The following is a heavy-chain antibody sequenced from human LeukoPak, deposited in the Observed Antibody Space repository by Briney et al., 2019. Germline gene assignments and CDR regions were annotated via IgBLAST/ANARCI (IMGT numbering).Heavy chain of an antibody. CDR3: ARDYRDWAFDI. CDR1: GFTFRDYD. CDR2: ISSTGRRI. Sequence: GESLRLSCAASGFTFRDYDMNWIRQAPGKGLEWVSHISSTGRRIYYADSVKGRFTISRDNAKNSLFLQINGLRAEDTAVFYCARDYRDWAFDIWGQGTVVTVSS. D-gene: IGHD5-24*01. J-gene: IGHJ3*02. V-gene: IGHV3-11*01.